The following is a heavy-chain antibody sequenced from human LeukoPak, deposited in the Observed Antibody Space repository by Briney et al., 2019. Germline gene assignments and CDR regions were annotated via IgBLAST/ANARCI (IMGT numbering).Heavy chain of an antibody. D-gene: IGHD6-13*01. CDR1: GGSISSSSYY. CDR2: IYYSGST. V-gene: IGHV4-39*01. J-gene: IGHJ6*03. CDR3: ARTFIAAAGRWYYHYYMDV. Sequence: SETLSLTCTVSGGSISSSSYYWGWIRQPPGKGLEWIGSIYYSGSTYYNPSLKSRVTISVDTSKNQFSLKLSSVTAADTAVYYCARTFIAAAGRWYYHYYMDVWGKGTTVTVSS.